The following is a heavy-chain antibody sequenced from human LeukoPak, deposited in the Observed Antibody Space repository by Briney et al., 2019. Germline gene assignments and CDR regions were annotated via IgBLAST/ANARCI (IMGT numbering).Heavy chain of an antibody. CDR1: GFTFSSYA. CDR2: ISGSGGST. D-gene: IGHD1-1*01. J-gene: IGHJ3*02. Sequence: GGSLRLSCAASGFTFSSYAMSWVRQASGKGLEWVSDISGSGGSTYYADSVKGRFTISRDNSKNTLYLQMNGLRAEDTAVYYCAKEGAGNGPTGAFDIWGQGTMVTVSS. V-gene: IGHV3-23*01. CDR3: AKEGAGNGPTGAFDI.